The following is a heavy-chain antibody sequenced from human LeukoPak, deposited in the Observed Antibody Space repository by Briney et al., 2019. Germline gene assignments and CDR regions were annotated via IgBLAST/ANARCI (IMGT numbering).Heavy chain of an antibody. CDR3: VRLLDYDNSGDPDTFDF. Sequence: SEALSLTCTVSGGSISGFYWSWIPQSPGKGLEWIAFMSYSGRTKHNPSLQSRVTISLDTSMNNLALHLRSVTAADTAVYYCVRLLDYDNSGDPDTFDFWGQGTMVTVS. CDR2: MSYSGRT. J-gene: IGHJ3*01. V-gene: IGHV4-59*01. D-gene: IGHD3-22*01. CDR1: GGSISGFY.